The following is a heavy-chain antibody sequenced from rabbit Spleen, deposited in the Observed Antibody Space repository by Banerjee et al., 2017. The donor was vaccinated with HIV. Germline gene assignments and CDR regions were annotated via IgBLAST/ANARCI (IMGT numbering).Heavy chain of an antibody. J-gene: IGHJ4*01. CDR3: ARDLVAVIGWNFSL. D-gene: IGHD1-1*01. Sequence: QSLEESGGDLVKPGASLTLTCTASGVSFSSSSYMCWVRQAPGKGLEWIACIDTGSSGFTYFATWAKGRFTCSKTSSTTVTLQMTSLTAADTATYFCARDLVAVIGWNFSLWGPGTLVT. CDR1: GVSFSSSSY. CDR2: IDTGSSGFT. V-gene: IGHV1S40*01.